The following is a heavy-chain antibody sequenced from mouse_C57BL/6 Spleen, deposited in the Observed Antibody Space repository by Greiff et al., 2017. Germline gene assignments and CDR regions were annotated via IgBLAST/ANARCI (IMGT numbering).Heavy chain of an antibody. CDR2: IDPNSGGT. Sequence: QVQLQQPGAELVKPGASVKLSCKASGYTFTSYWMHWVKQRPGRGLEWIGRIDPNSGGTKYNEKVKSKATLTVDKPSSTAYMQLSRLTSEDSAVYYFAKSGPLYYGTSAWFAYWGQGTLVTVSA. D-gene: IGHD2-1*01. CDR1: GYTFTSYW. J-gene: IGHJ3*01. V-gene: IGHV1-72*01. CDR3: AKSGPLYYGTSAWFAY.